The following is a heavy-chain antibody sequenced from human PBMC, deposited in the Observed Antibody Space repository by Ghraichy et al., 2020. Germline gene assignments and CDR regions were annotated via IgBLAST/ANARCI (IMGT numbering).Heavy chain of an antibody. D-gene: IGHD2-15*01. CDR1: GYSFTSYW. Sequence: GESLNISCKGSGYSFTSYWIGWVRQMPGKGLEWMGIIYPGDSDTRYSPSFQGQVTISADKSISTAYLQWSSLKASDTAMYYCATLGLPYCSGGSCYSGGDYWSQGTLVTVSS. CDR2: IYPGDSDT. V-gene: IGHV5-51*01. J-gene: IGHJ4*02. CDR3: ATLGLPYCSGGSCYSGGDY.